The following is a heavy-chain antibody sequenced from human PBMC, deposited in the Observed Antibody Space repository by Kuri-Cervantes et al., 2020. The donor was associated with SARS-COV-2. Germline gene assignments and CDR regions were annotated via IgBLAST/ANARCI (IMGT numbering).Heavy chain of an antibody. CDR2: ISSSSSYI. CDR3: AREHCSSTSCYGLDY. Sequence: GESLKISCAASGFTFSSYEMNWVRQAPGKGLEWVSSISSSSSYIYYADSVKGRFTISRDNAKNSLYLQMNSLRAEDTAVYYCAREHCSSTSCYGLDYWGQGTLVTVSS. V-gene: IGHV3-21*01. CDR1: GFTFSSYE. D-gene: IGHD2-2*01. J-gene: IGHJ4*02.